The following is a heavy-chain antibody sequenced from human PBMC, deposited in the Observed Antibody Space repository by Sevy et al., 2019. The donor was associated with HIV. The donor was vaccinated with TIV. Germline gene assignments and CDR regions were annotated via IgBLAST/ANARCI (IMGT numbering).Heavy chain of an antibody. J-gene: IGHJ4*02. CDR1: GFSFSSYW. Sequence: GGSLRLSCAASGFSFSSYWMHWVRQPPGKGLEWVANIKQDESEKYYVASVKGRFTISRDNAKNSVYLQMNSLRPEDTAIYYCARGNSGSFDYWGQGTLVTVSS. CDR2: IKQDESEK. V-gene: IGHV3-7*04. D-gene: IGHD3-22*01. CDR3: ARGNSGSFDY.